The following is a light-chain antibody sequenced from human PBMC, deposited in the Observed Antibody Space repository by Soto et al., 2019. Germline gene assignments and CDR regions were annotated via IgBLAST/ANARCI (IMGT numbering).Light chain of an antibody. CDR2: EVD. CDR1: YTDVGEYNR. J-gene: IGLJ3*02. Sequence: QSALTQPASVSGSPGQSITISCTGTYTDVGEYNRVSWYQHHAGKGPKMLIFEVDNRPSGISDRFSGSKSGDTASLTISDLQAEDEADYYCVSYIESSLTHWVFGGGTKVTVL. CDR3: VSYIESSLTHWV. V-gene: IGLV2-14*01.